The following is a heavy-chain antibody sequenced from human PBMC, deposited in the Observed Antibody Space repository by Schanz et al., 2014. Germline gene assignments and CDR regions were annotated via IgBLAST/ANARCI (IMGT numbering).Heavy chain of an antibody. J-gene: IGHJ4*02. V-gene: IGHV3-23*01. CDR2: ISGDHRNT. CDR3: ARGGFGEVSYFDY. D-gene: IGHD3-10*01. CDR1: GLIFSNYV. Sequence: EVQLLESGGGLVQPGGSLKLSCAASGLIFSNYVMSWVRQAPGKGLEWVSSISGDHRNTFYADSVKGRFTISRDNSKNTLYLQMNSLRPEDTAVYYCARGGFGEVSYFDYWGQGTLVTVSS.